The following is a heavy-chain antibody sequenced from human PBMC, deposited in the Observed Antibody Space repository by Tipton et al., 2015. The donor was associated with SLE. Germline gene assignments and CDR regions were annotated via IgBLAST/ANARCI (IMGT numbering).Heavy chain of an antibody. D-gene: IGHD3-3*01. Sequence: SLRLSCVASGFIFSNYEMYWVRQAPGKGLERVSHINNSGSSRYSADSLRGRFTISRDNAKNSLYLQVNSLRAEDTAVYYCARIWSGWPFRPYDCWGQGTLVTVSS. V-gene: IGHV3-48*03. CDR2: INNSGSSR. CDR1: GFIFSNYE. J-gene: IGHJ4*02. CDR3: ARIWSGWPFRPYDC.